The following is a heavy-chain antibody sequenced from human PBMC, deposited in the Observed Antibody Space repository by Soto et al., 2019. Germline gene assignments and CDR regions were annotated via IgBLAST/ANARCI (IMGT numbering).Heavy chain of an antibody. CDR1: GFTFSSYA. D-gene: IGHD6-13*01. V-gene: IGHV3-23*01. CDR3: AKTPYSSSWYDPYFDY. J-gene: IGHJ4*02. Sequence: GGSLRLSCAASGFTFSSYAMSWVRQAPGKGLEWVSAISGSGGSTYYADSVKGRFTISRDNTKNTLYLQMNSLRAEDTAVYYCAKTPYSSSWYDPYFDYWGQGTLVTVSS. CDR2: ISGSGGST.